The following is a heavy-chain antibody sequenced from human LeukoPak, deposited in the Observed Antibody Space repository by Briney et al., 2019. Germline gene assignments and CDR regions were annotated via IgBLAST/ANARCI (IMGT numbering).Heavy chain of an antibody. CDR2: ISSSSSYI. V-gene: IGHV3-21*01. CDR3: GGGWAGGGYCSGGSCYSPSDY. J-gene: IGHJ4*02. CDR1: GFTFSSYS. D-gene: IGHD2-15*01. Sequence: GGSLRLSCAASGFTFSSYSMNWVRQAPGKGLEWVSSISSSSSYIYYADSVKGRFTISRDNAKNSLYLQMNSLRAEDTAVYYCGGGWAGGGYCSGGSCYSPSDYWGQGTLVTVSS.